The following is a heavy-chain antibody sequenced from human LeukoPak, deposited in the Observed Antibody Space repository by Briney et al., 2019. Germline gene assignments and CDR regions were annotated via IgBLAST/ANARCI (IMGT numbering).Heavy chain of an antibody. V-gene: IGHV3-53*01. Sequence: GGSLRLSCAASGFTFSNAWMSWVRQAPGKGLEWVSVIYSGGSTYYADSVKGRFTISRDNSKNTLYLQMNSLRAEDTAVYYCARALPGRNYYFDYWGQGTLVTVSS. D-gene: IGHD2-2*01. CDR2: IYSGGST. J-gene: IGHJ4*02. CDR3: ARALPGRNYYFDY. CDR1: GFTFSNAW.